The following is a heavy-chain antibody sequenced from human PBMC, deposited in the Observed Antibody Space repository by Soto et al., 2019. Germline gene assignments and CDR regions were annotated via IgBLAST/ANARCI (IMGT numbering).Heavy chain of an antibody. D-gene: IGHD1-20*01. CDR2: IYYSGNT. J-gene: IGHJ5*02. CDR3: ARVGGINWFDP. Sequence: SETLSLTCTVSGGYISNGGYYWSWIRQPPGKGLEWIGYIYYSGNTYYNPSLKSRITMSVDTSKNQLSLKLTSVTAADTAVYYCARVGGINWFDPWGQGTLVTVSS. V-gene: IGHV4-30-4*01. CDR1: GGYISNGGYY.